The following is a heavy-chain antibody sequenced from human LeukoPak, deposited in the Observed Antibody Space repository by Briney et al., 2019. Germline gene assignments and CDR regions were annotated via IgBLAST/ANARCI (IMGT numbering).Heavy chain of an antibody. Sequence: PSETLSLTCTVSGGSISSYYWSWIRQPAGKGLEWIGRTYTSGSTNYNPSLKSRVTMSVDTSKNQFSLKLSSVTAADTAVYYCARESVVTMTWKNPDAFDIWGQGTMVTVSS. D-gene: IGHD3-22*01. CDR1: GGSISSYY. V-gene: IGHV4-4*07. CDR3: ARESVVTMTWKNPDAFDI. CDR2: TYTSGST. J-gene: IGHJ3*02.